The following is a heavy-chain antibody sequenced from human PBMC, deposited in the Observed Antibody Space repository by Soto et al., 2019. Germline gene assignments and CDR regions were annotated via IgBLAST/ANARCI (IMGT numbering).Heavy chain of an antibody. CDR1: GGSITSYY. D-gene: IGHD1-1*01. Sequence: SETLSLTCTVSGGSITSYYWSWIRQPPGKGLEWIGYIYYSGSTKYNPSLESRVTISIDTSKNQFSLKLISVTAADTAIYYCASVKNWNVFDYWGQGNLVTVSS. V-gene: IGHV4-59*01. CDR3: ASVKNWNVFDY. CDR2: IYYSGST. J-gene: IGHJ4*02.